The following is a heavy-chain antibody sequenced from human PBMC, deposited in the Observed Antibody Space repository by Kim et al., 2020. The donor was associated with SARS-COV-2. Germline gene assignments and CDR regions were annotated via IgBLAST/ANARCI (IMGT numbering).Heavy chain of an antibody. D-gene: IGHD2-21*01. Sequence: GGSLRLSCAASGFTFSSYSMNWVRQAPGKGLEWVSSISSSSSYIYYADSVKGRFTISRDNAKNSLYLQMNSLRAEDTAVYYCARDPAILWPHPDYWGQGTLVTVSS. CDR3: ARDPAILWPHPDY. CDR2: ISSSSSYI. J-gene: IGHJ4*02. V-gene: IGHV3-21*01. CDR1: GFTFSSYS.